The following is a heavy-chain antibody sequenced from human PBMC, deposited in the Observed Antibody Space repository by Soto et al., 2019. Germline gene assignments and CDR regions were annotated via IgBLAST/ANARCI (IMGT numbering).Heavy chain of an antibody. Sequence: EVQLVESGGGLAQPGGSLRLSCAASGFTFSSYEMNWVRQAPGKGLEWVSYISSSGSTIYYADSVKGRFTISRVNAKNSLYLQMNSLRAEDTAVYYCARDSGSYYGWDYWGQGTLVTVSS. D-gene: IGHD1-26*01. CDR3: ARDSGSYYGWDY. CDR1: GFTFSSYE. V-gene: IGHV3-48*03. J-gene: IGHJ4*02. CDR2: ISSSGSTI.